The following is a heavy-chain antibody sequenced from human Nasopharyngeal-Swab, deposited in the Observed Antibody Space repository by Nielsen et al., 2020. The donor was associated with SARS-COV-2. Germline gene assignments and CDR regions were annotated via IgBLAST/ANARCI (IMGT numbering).Heavy chain of an antibody. D-gene: IGHD1-1*01. CDR2: IHHSGSP. V-gene: IGHV4-61*08. CDR3: ARGYYNFWNGYYHYYMDV. Sequence: GSLRLSCSVSGDSISSSGYYWGWIRQPPGKGLEWIGYIHHSGSPSYSPSLKRRVTMSVDTSKNQFSLKLISVTAADAAVYYCARGYYNFWNGYYHYYMDVWGKGATVTASS. CDR1: GDSISSSGYY. J-gene: IGHJ6*03.